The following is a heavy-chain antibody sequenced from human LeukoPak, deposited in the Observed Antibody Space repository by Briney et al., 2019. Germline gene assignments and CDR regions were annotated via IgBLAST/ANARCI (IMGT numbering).Heavy chain of an antibody. CDR2: IRYDGSNK. V-gene: IGHV3-30*02. D-gene: IGHD3-3*01. J-gene: IGHJ4*02. Sequence: GGSLTLSCPASGFTFSSYGMHWVRQAPGKGLEWVAFIRYDGSNKYYADSVKGRFTISRDNSKNTLYLQMNSLRVEDTAVYYCAKEGITIFGEHYFDYWGQGTLVTVSS. CDR3: AKEGITIFGEHYFDY. CDR1: GFTFSSYG.